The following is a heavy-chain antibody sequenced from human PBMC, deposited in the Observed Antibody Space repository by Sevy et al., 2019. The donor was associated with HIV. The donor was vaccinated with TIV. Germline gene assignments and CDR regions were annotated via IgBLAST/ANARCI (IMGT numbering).Heavy chain of an antibody. CDR3: ARDRYYDASGYYYYYYGLDV. J-gene: IGHJ6*02. CDR1: TLSVTDNY. CDR2: IYSGGST. D-gene: IGHD3-22*01. Sequence: GGSLRLSCAASTLSVTDNYMSWVRQAPGKGLEWVSPIYSGGSTFYADSVKGRFTISRDNSKNTLYLQMNSPRAEDTAVYYCARDRYYDASGYYYYYYGLDVWGQGTTVTVSS. V-gene: IGHV3-66*01.